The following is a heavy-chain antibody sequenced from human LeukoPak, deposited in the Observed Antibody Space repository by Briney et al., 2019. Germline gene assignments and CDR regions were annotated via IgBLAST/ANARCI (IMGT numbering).Heavy chain of an antibody. CDR1: GGSISSYY. Sequence: PSETLSLTCTVSGGSISSYYWSWIRQPPGKGLEWIGYIYYSGSTNYNPSLKSRVTISVDTSKNQFSLKLSSVTAADTAVYYCARGLRLGYSYGRRYWFDPWGQGTLVTVSS. CDR2: IYYSGST. J-gene: IGHJ5*02. V-gene: IGHV4-59*12. CDR3: ARGLRLGYSYGRRYWFDP. D-gene: IGHD5-18*01.